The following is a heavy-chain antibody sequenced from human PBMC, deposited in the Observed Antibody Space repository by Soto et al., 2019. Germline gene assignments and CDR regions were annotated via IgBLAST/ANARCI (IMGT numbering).Heavy chain of an antibody. J-gene: IGHJ3*02. CDR3: ARTLMIVPSTDAFDI. Sequence: QVQLVQSGAEVKKPGASVKVSCQASGYTFITYLITWVRQAPGQGLEWMGWISPYNGNTDYAQRLQGRVTMTSDTSTSTAYMELRSLRSDDTAVYYCARTLMIVPSTDAFDIWGQGTMVTVSS. CDR1: GYTFITYL. CDR2: ISPYNGNT. D-gene: IGHD3-22*01. V-gene: IGHV1-18*04.